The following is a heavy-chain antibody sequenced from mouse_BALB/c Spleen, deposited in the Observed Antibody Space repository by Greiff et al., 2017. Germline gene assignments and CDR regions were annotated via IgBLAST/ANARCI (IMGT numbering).Heavy chain of an antibody. Sequence: VQLKESGGGLVKPGGSLKLSCAASGFTFSDYYMYWVRQTPEKRLEWVATISDGGSYTYYPDSVKGRFTISRDNAKNNLYLQMSSLKSEDTAMYYCARDRDSSGWNAMDYWGQGTSVTVSS. CDR3: ARDRDSSGWNAMDY. CDR1: GFTFSDYY. V-gene: IGHV5-4*02. CDR2: ISDGGSYT. D-gene: IGHD3-3*01. J-gene: IGHJ4*01.